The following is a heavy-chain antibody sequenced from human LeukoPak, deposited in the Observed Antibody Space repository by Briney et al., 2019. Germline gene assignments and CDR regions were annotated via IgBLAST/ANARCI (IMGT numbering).Heavy chain of an antibody. Sequence: SETLSLTCTVSGGSISGYYWIWIRQPPGKALEWIGSIYYSGSTNYNPSLNSRVTMSVDTSKNQFSLRLSSVTAADTAVYYCARSRGSGSYFGSQPFDPWGQGTLVTVSS. J-gene: IGHJ5*02. CDR3: ARSRGSGSYFGSQPFDP. V-gene: IGHV4-59*01. D-gene: IGHD3-10*01. CDR2: IYYSGST. CDR1: GGSISGYY.